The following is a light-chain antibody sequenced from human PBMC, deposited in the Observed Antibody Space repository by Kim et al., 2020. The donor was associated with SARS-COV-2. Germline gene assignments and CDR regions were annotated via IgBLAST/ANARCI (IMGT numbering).Light chain of an antibody. CDR1: KLGDKY. Sequence: SYELTQPPSVSVSPGQTASISCSGDKLGDKYACWYQQRPGQSPVLVIYEDTRRPSGIPERFSASTSGNTATLTISGTQAMDEADYYCQAWDSTTVIFGGGTQPTVL. J-gene: IGLJ2*01. CDR2: EDT. CDR3: QAWDSTTVI. V-gene: IGLV3-1*01.